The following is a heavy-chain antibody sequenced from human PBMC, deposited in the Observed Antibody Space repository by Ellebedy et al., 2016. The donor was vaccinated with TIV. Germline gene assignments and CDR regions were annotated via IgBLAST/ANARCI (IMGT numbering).Heavy chain of an antibody. V-gene: IGHV1-24*01. CDR2: FDPEDGET. J-gene: IGHJ6*03. D-gene: IGHD3-22*01. CDR3: ARDFPDSSGYQTPYYYYMDV. Sequence: ASVKVSXXVSGYTLTELSMHWVRQAPGKGLEWMGGFDPEDGETIYAQKFQGRVTMTEDTSTDTAYMELSSLRSEDTAVYYCARDFPDSSGYQTPYYYYMDVWGKGTTVTVSS. CDR1: GYTLTELS.